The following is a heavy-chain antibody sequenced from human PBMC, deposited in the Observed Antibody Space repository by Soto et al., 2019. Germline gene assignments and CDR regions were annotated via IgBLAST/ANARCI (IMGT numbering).Heavy chain of an antibody. CDR1: CGSINSGGYY. CDR3: ARGYLQSGYSSTCVVDY. D-gene: IGHD6-13*01. V-gene: IGHV4-31*03. Sequence: QVQLQESGPGLVKPSQTLSLLCTVYCGSINSGGYYCNWIRQHPGQALEWIGYIFYSGVTYYNPFLRSRVTFSADLSENQFTLNLSSVTAAETAVYFCARGYLQSGYSSTCVVDYWCHGTLVNVSS. CDR2: IFYSGVT. J-gene: IGHJ4*01.